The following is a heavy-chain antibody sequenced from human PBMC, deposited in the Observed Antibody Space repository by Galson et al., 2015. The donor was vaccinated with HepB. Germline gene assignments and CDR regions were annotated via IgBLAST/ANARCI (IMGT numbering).Heavy chain of an antibody. D-gene: IGHD2-2*01. CDR3: ARGPYCSSTSCYVDYFDY. V-gene: IGHV7-4-1*02. Sequence: SVKVSCKASGYTFTSYAMNWVRQAPGQGLEWMGWINTNTGNPTYAQGFTGRFVFSLDTSVSTAYLQISSLKAEDTAVYYCARGPYCSSTSCYVDYFDYWGQGTLVTVSS. CDR2: INTNTGNP. J-gene: IGHJ4*02. CDR1: GYTFTSYA.